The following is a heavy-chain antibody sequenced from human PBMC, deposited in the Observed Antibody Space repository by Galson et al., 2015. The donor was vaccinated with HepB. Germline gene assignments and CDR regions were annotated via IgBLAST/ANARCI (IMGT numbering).Heavy chain of an antibody. CDR2: ISYDGSNK. CDR1: GFTFSSYG. J-gene: IGHJ4*02. Sequence: SLRLSCAASGFTFSSYGMHWVRQAPGKGLEWVAVISYDGSNKYYADSVKGRFTISRDNSKNTLYLQMNSLRAEDTAVYYCAPSHWNHGGYFDYWGQGTLVTVSS. D-gene: IGHD1-1*01. CDR3: APSHWNHGGYFDY. V-gene: IGHV3-30*03.